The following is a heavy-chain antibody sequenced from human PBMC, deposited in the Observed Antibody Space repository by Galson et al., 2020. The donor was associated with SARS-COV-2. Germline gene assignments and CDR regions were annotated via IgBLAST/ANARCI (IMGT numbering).Heavy chain of an antibody. CDR2: IYPNGRT. CDR1: GYSVSTTNY. V-gene: IGHV4-38-2*01. Sequence: SETLSLTCAVSGYSVSTTNYWGWVRLAPGKGLEWIGSIYPNGRTYYNPSPESRVTISVDTSMNHFSLTLASVTAADTALYYCASQGVNMIVLVTVPGWFFVLWGRGTLVTVSS. CDR3: ASQGVNMIVLVTVPGWFFVL. J-gene: IGHJ2*01. D-gene: IGHD2-21*02.